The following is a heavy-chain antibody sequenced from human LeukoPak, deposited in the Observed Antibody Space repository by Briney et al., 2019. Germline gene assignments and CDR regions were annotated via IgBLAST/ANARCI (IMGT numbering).Heavy chain of an antibody. CDR1: EFSVGSNY. J-gene: IGHJ5*02. V-gene: IGHV3-48*01. CDR3: ARDPSLNA. Sequence: PGGSLRLSCAASEFSVGSNYMTWVSQAPGKGLEWASYISSSSSTIYYADSVKGRFTISRDNAKNSLYLQMNSLRAEDTAVYCCARDPSLNAWGQGTLVTVSS. CDR2: ISSSSSTI.